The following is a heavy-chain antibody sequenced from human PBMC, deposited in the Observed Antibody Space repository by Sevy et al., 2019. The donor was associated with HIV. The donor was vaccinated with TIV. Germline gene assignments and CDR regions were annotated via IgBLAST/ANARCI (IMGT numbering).Heavy chain of an antibody. D-gene: IGHD6-13*01. CDR1: GGSFSGYY. CDR2: INHSGST. J-gene: IGHJ6*02. V-gene: IGHV4-34*01. CDR3: ATSSDSSSWSYYYYYGMDV. Sequence: SETLSLTCAVYGGSFSGYYWSWIRQPPGNGLEWIGKINHSGSTNYNPSLKSRVNISVDTSKNQFSLKLSSVTAADTAVYYCATSSDSSSWSYYYYYGMDVSGQWTTVTVSS.